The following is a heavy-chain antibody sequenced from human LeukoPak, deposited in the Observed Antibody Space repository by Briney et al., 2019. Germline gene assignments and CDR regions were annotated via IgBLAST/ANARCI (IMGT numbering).Heavy chain of an antibody. CDR1: GGTFSSYA. D-gene: IGHD3-22*01. CDR3: ARDGYYDSSGYYSAGPFDY. J-gene: IGHJ4*02. CDR2: IIPIFGTA. V-gene: IGHV1-69*13. Sequence: ASVKVSCKASGGTFSSYAISWVRQAPGQGLEWMGGIIPIFGTANYAQKLQGRVTITADESTSTAYMELSSLRSEDTAVYYCARDGYYDSSGYYSAGPFDYWGQGTLVTVSS.